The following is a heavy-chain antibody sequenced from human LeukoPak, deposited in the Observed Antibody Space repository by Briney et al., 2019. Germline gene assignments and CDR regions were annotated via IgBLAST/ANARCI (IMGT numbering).Heavy chain of an antibody. Sequence: GGSLRLSCAASGFTFSSYGMHWVRQAPGKGLEWVAFIRYDGSNKYYADSVKGRFTISRDNSKNTLYLQMNSLRAEDTAVYYCAKEGYCSGGSCYSPYYFDYWGQGTLVTVSS. D-gene: IGHD2-15*01. J-gene: IGHJ4*02. CDR1: GFTFSSYG. CDR3: AKEGYCSGGSCYSPYYFDY. V-gene: IGHV3-30*02. CDR2: IRYDGSNK.